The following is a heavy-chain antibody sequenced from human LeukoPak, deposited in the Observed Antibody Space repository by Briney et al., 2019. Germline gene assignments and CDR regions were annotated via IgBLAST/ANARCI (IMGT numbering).Heavy chain of an antibody. V-gene: IGHV3-23*01. Sequence: GGSLRLSCAASGFTFSSHAMNWVRQAPGKGLQWVSSISSSGGDTYYADSVKGRFTISRDNLKNTVFLQMNSLRAEDTAVYYCAKGWSSGWPREDYWGQGTLVTVSS. CDR1: GFTFSSHA. D-gene: IGHD6-19*01. CDR3: AKGWSSGWPREDY. CDR2: ISSSGGDT. J-gene: IGHJ4*02.